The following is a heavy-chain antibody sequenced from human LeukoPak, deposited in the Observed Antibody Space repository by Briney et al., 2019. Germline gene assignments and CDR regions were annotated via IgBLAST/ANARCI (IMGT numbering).Heavy chain of an antibody. CDR2: IRFDGSNK. V-gene: IGHV3-30*02. J-gene: IGHJ4*02. D-gene: IGHD3-9*01. CDR3: AKDRDGHFDWLLYLDY. Sequence: PGGSLRLSCAASGFTFSSYGMHWVRQAPGKGLEWVAFIRFDGSNKYYADSVKGRFTISRDNSKNTLYLQMNSLRAEDTAVYYCAKDRDGHFDWLLYLDYWGQGTLVTVSS. CDR1: GFTFSSYG.